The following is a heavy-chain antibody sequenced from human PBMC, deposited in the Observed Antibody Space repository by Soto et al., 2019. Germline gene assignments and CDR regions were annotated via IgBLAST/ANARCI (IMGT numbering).Heavy chain of an antibody. J-gene: IGHJ4*02. CDR1: GFTFWGDW. D-gene: IGHD2-15*01. V-gene: IGHV3-7*01. CDR2: IKQDGSAK. CDR3: ARDFYGGFSYGPGDN. Sequence: EVHLVESGGCLVQPGGSLRLSCVASGFTFWGDWMSWVRQAPGKGLEWVANIKQDGSAKQYLDSVRGRFTISRDNSKNSVYLQMNSLRAEDTALYYCARDFYGGFSYGPGDNWGQGTLVTVSS.